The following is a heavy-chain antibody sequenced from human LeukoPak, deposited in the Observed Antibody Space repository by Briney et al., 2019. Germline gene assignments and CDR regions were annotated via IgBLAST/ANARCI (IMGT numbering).Heavy chain of an antibody. V-gene: IGHV4-59*12. CDR1: GGSISTYY. Sequence: SETLSLTCTLSGGSISTYYWSWIRQPPGKGLEWIGYIYYSGSSSYNPSLKSRGSMSVDTSKNQFSLKLSSVTAADTAVYYCARVYSSSSKTHYYYYMDVRGKGTTVTVSS. J-gene: IGHJ6*03. CDR2: IYYSGSS. CDR3: ARVYSSSSKTHYYYYMDV. D-gene: IGHD6-6*01.